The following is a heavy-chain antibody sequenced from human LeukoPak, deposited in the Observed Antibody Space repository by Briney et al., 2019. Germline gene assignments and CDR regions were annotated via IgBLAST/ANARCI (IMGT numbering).Heavy chain of an antibody. CDR2: IYPGDSDT. J-gene: IGHJ6*02. CDR3: ARHGGVADFDWAPGPYYYYGMDV. D-gene: IGHD3-9*01. CDR1: GYSFTSYW. Sequence: LGESLKISCKGSGYSFTSYWIGWVRQMPGKGLEWMGIIYPGDSDTRYSPSFQGQVTISADKSISTAYLQWSSLKASDTAMYYCARHGGVADFDWAPGPYYYYGMDVWGQGTTVTVSS. V-gene: IGHV5-51*01.